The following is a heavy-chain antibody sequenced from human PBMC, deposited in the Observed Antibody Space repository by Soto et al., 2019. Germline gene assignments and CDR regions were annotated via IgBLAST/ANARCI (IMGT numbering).Heavy chain of an antibody. Sequence: GGSLRLSCAASGFTFSSYAMSWVRQAPGKGLEWVSAISGSGGSTYYADSVKDRFTISRDNSKNTLYLQMNSLRAEDTAVYYCAKLLTDYDFWSGYLDYWGQGTLVTVSS. D-gene: IGHD3-3*01. V-gene: IGHV3-23*01. J-gene: IGHJ4*02. CDR3: AKLLTDYDFWSGYLDY. CDR2: ISGSGGST. CDR1: GFTFSSYA.